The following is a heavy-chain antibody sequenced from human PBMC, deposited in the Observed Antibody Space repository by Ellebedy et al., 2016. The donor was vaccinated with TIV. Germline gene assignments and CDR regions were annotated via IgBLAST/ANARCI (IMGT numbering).Heavy chain of an antibody. Sequence: GESLKISCAASGFIFSNYNMNWVRQAPGKGLEWVSYITSGGANIYYADSLKGRFTISRDNAKNSLYLQMNSLRDEDTAVYYCARDGSGISSWHRDFDYWGQGTLVTVSS. D-gene: IGHD6-13*01. CDR1: GFIFSNYN. V-gene: IGHV3-48*02. CDR3: ARDGSGISSWHRDFDY. CDR2: ITSGGANI. J-gene: IGHJ4*02.